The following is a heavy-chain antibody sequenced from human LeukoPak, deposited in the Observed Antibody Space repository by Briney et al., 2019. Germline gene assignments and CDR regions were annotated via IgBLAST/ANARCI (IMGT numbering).Heavy chain of an antibody. Sequence: SETLSLTCSVPGGAIISHYWSWIRQPPGKGLEWIGHIYYNASTNYNPSLQSRVTMSVDTSKNHASLKLSSVTAADTGVYYCARAYFDFWRGFYYYYVDVWVKGTTVTVSS. D-gene: IGHD3-3*01. V-gene: IGHV4-59*11. CDR3: ARAYFDFWRGFYYYYVDV. CDR1: GGAIISHY. J-gene: IGHJ6*03. CDR2: IYYNAST.